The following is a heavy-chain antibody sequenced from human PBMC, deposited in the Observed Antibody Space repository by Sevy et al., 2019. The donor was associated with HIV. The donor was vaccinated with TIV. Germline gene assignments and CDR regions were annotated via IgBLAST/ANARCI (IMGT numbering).Heavy chain of an antibody. D-gene: IGHD3-10*01. CDR3: SRSVYGSGTYLNDY. CDR2: IIPSSGDT. CDR1: GYMSTGYY. Sequence: ASVKVSCKASGYMSTGYYIHWVRQAPGRGLEWMGWIIPSSGDTNYGQRFLGRVTMTRDTSINIAYMELNSLTSDDTAVYYCSRSVYGSGTYLNDYWGQGTLVTVSS. V-gene: IGHV1-2*02. J-gene: IGHJ4*02.